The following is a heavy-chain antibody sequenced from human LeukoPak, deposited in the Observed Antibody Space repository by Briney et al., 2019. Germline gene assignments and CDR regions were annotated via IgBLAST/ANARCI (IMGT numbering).Heavy chain of an antibody. J-gene: IGHJ4*02. CDR2: ISGSGGTT. CDR3: AKWNSGYDWPLFDY. CDR1: GFTFSSND. Sequence: PGGSLRRSCAASGFTFSSNDMSWVRQAPGKGLEWVSAISGSGGTTYYADSVKGRFTIPRDNSKNTLYLQMNSLRAEDTAVYYCAKWNSGYDWPLFDYWGQGTLVTVSS. D-gene: IGHD5-12*01. V-gene: IGHV3-23*01.